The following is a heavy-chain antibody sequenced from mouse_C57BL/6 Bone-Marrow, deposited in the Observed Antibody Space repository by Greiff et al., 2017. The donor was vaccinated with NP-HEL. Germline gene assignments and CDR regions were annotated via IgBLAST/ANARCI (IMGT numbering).Heavy chain of an antibody. Sequence: EVQLVESGGDLVKPGGSLKLSCAASGFTFSSYGMPWVRQTPDKRLEWVATISSGGSYTYYPDSVKGRFTISRDNAKNTQYLQMSSLKSEDSAMYYCARQMITTRYFDVWGTGTTVTVA. D-gene: IGHD2-4*01. V-gene: IGHV5-6*01. CDR1: GFTFSSYG. CDR3: ARQMITTRYFDV. CDR2: ISSGGSYT. J-gene: IGHJ1*03.